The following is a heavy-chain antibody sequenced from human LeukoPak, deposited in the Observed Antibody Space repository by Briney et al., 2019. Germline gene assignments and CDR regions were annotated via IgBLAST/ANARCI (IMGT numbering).Heavy chain of an antibody. V-gene: IGHV3-33*01. D-gene: IGHD3-10*01. CDR1: GFTFSSYG. J-gene: IGHJ4*02. CDR2: IWYDGSDK. CDR3: ARGRVVIPEGPDY. Sequence: PGGSPRLSCAASGFTFSSYGMHWVRQAPGKGLEWVALIWYDGSDKYYADSVKGRFTISRDNSKNTLHLQMNSLRAEDTAVYYCARGRVVIPEGPDYWGQGTLVTVSS.